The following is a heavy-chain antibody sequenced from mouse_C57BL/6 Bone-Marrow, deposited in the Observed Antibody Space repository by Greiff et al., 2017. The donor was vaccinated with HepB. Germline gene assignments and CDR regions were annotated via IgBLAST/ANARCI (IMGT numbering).Heavy chain of an antibody. V-gene: IGHV1-81*01. D-gene: IGHD1-1*02. CDR1: GYTFTSYG. CDR2: IYPRSGNT. Sequence: QVQLKQSGAELARPGASVKLSCKASGYTFTSYGISWVKQRTGQGLEWIGEIYPRSGNTYYNEKFKGKATLTADKSSSTAYMELRSLTSEDSAVYFCARSGGNTPAYWGQGTLVTVSA. J-gene: IGHJ3*01. CDR3: ARSGGNTPAY.